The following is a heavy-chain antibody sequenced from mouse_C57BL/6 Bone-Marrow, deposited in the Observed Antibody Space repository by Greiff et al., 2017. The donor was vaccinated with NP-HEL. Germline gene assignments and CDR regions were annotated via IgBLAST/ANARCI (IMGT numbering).Heavy chain of an antibody. CDR3: AIHYGYRYYAMDY. Sequence: VQLQQPGAELVKPGASVKVSCKASGYTFTSYWMHWVKQRPGQGLEWIGRIHPSDSDTNYNQKFKGKATLTVDKSSSTAYMQLSSLTSEDSAVYYCAIHYGYRYYAMDYWGQGTSVTVSS. D-gene: IGHD2-2*01. J-gene: IGHJ4*01. CDR2: IHPSDSDT. V-gene: IGHV1-74*01. CDR1: GYTFTSYW.